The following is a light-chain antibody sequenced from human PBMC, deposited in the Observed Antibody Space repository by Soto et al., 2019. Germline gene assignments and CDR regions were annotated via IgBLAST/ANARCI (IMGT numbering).Light chain of an antibody. J-gene: IGKJ5*01. Sequence: ENVLTQSPDTLSLSPGEGAALSCRASHSVRRSSLAWYQQKRGQAPRVLIYDASTRAPGIPDRFSGSGSGTDFTLTISRLEPEDFAVYYCQQYGDSSITFGQGTRLEIK. V-gene: IGKV3-20*01. CDR2: DAS. CDR3: QQYGDSSIT. CDR1: HSVRRSS.